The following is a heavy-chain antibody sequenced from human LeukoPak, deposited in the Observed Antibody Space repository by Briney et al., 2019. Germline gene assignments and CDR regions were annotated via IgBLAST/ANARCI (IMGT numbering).Heavy chain of an antibody. V-gene: IGHV1-2*02. J-gene: IGHJ6*02. CDR2: INPNSGGT. Sequence: ASVKVSCKASGYTFTGYYMHWVRQAPGQGLEWMGWINPNSGGTNYAQKFQGRVTMTRDTSISTAYMELSGLRSDDTAVYYCAREGVVRGLAGYYYGMDVWGQGTTVTVSS. D-gene: IGHD3-10*01. CDR3: AREGVVRGLAGYYYGMDV. CDR1: GYTFTGYY.